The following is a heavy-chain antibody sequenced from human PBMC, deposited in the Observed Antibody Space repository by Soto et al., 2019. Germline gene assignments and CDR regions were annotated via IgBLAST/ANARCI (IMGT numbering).Heavy chain of an antibody. J-gene: IGHJ6*02. Sequence: GSGPTLVNPPQTLTMTWTFSGFSLSTSGMCVSWIRQPPGKALEGLGLIDWDDDKNYSTTLENRLTIVQDTSKKPVGLTMTHMEPVDTATYYCARIAKDSYYCDVLDVCGQGTTVTVSS. CDR1: GFSLSTSGMC. V-gene: IGHV2-70*01. CDR2: IDWDDDK. CDR3: ARIAKDSYYCDVLDV. D-gene: IGHD2-15*01.